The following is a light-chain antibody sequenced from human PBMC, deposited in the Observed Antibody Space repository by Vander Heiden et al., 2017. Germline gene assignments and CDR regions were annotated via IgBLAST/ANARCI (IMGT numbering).Light chain of an antibody. Sequence: EIVMTQSPATLSVSPGERATLSCRASQSVSSNLAWYQQKPGQAPRLLIYGASTRATGIPDRFSGSGSGTEFTLTISSLQSEDFAVYYCQQDNTWHLFGHGTKVDIK. CDR1: QSVSSN. CDR2: GAS. V-gene: IGKV3-15*01. J-gene: IGKJ3*01. CDR3: QQDNTWHL.